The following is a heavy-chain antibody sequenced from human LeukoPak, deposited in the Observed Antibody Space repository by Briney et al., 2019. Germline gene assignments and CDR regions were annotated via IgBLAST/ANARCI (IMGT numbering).Heavy chain of an antibody. CDR1: GGTFSSYA. V-gene: IGHV1-69*05. CDR3: ARWYCGGGSCYSYYYGMDV. Sequence: SVKVSCKASGGTFSSYAISWVRQAPGQGLEWMGGIIPIFGTANYAQKFQGRVTVTTDSSTSTAYMELRSLTSDDTAVYYCARWYCGGGSCYSYYYGMDVWGQGTTVTVSS. CDR2: IIPIFGTA. J-gene: IGHJ6*02. D-gene: IGHD2-15*01.